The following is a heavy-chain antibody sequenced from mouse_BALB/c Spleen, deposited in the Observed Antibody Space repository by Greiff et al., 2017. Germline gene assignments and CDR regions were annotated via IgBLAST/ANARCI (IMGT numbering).Heavy chain of an antibody. CDR2: IDPANVNT. CDR3: ASVYYGNDY. CDR1: GFNIKDTY. J-gene: IGHJ2*01. Sequence: VQLQQSGAELVKPGASVKLSCTASGFNIKDTYMHWVKQRPEQGLEWIGRIDPANVNTKYDPKFQGKATITADTSSNTAYLQLSGLTSEDTADYYCASVYYGNDYWGQGTTLTVSS. D-gene: IGHD2-1*01. V-gene: IGHV14-3*02.